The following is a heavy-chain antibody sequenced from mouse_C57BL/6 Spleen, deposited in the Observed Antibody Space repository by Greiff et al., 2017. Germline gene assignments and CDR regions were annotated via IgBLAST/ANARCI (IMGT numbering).Heavy chain of an antibody. CDR2: ISSGSSTI. J-gene: IGHJ2*01. CDR1: GFTFSDYG. V-gene: IGHV5-17*01. Sequence: EVKLMESGGGLVKPGGSLKLSCAASGFTFSDYGMHWVRQAPEKGLEWVAYISSGSSTIYYADTVKGRFTISRDNAKNTLFLQMTSLRSEDTAMYYCARHYGRGWGQGTTLTVSS. CDR3: ARHYGRG. D-gene: IGHD1-1*01.